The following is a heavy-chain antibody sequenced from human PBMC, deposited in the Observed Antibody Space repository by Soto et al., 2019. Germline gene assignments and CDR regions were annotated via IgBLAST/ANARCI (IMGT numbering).Heavy chain of an antibody. Sequence: SVKVSCKASGGTFSSYAISWVRQAPGQGLEWMGGIIPIFGTANYAQKFQGRVTITADESTSTAYMELSSLRSEDTAVYYCAGYDILTGSPTNYYYYGMDVWGQGTTVNVSS. D-gene: IGHD3-9*01. CDR1: GGTFSSYA. J-gene: IGHJ6*02. CDR2: IIPIFGTA. CDR3: AGYDILTGSPTNYYYYGMDV. V-gene: IGHV1-69*13.